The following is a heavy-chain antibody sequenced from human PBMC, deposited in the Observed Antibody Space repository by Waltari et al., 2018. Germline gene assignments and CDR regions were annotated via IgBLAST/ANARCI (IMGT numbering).Heavy chain of an antibody. D-gene: IGHD3-16*01. CDR3: ARDGAAEAFDI. CDR2: IYYSGST. Sequence: QVQLQESGPGLVKPSETLSLTCTVSGGSISSYYWSWIRQPPGKGLEWIGYIYYSGSTNYNPSLKSRVTISVDTSKNQFSLKLSSVTAADTAVYYCARDGAAEAFDIWGQGTMVTVSS. V-gene: IGHV4-59*01. J-gene: IGHJ3*02. CDR1: GGSISSYY.